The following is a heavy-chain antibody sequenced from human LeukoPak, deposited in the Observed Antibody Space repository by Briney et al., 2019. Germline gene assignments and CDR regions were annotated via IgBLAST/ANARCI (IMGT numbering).Heavy chain of an antibody. Sequence: GTSLRLSCAASGFTFSNYAMSWVRQAPGKGLEWVSAITGSDGTTYYADSVKGRFTISRDNSKNTLYLQMNSLTVEDTAVYYCAQWGDYDILTGYYVSASWGQGTLVTVSS. V-gene: IGHV3-23*01. D-gene: IGHD3-9*01. CDR2: ITGSDGTT. J-gene: IGHJ5*02. CDR3: AQWGDYDILTGYYVSAS. CDR1: GFTFSNYA.